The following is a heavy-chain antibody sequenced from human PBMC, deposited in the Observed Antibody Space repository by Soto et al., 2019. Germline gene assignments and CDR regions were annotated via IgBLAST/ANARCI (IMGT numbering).Heavy chain of an antibody. CDR2: ISYDGSNT. CDR3: GREGGLSGSYYISSSYYFDY. CDR1: GFTFSSYG. D-gene: IGHD1-26*01. V-gene: IGHV3-30*03. Sequence: QVQLVESGGGVVQPGRSLRLSCVASGFTFSSYGMHWVRQAPGKGLEWVAIISYDGSNTYYADSVKGRFTISRDNSKNARYRQMSSLRAEDTSVYYCGREGGLSGSYYISSSYYFDYWGQGTLVTVSS. J-gene: IGHJ4*02.